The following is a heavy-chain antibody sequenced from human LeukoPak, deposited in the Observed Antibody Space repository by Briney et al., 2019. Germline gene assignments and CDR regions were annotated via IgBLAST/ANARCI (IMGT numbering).Heavy chain of an antibody. CDR2: IYPGDSET. J-gene: IGHJ4*02. D-gene: IGHD4-23*01. V-gene: IGHV5-51*01. Sequence: GESLKIFCKASGYDFTAYWIAWVRQVPGKGLEWMGIIYPGDSETGYGPTFQGQVTISAHTSIATAYLQWRSVRASDSAIYYCARSATVDDFDYWGQGSLVTVSS. CDR1: GYDFTAYW. CDR3: ARSATVDDFDY.